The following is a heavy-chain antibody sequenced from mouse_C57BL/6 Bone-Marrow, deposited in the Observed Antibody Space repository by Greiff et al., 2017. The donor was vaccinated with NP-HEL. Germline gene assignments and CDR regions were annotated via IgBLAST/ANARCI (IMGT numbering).Heavy chain of an antibody. J-gene: IGHJ4*01. CDR3: ARKRSSYVGYAMDY. Sequence: VMLVESGPGLVAPSQSLSITCTVSGFSLTSYAISWVRQPPGKGLEWLGVIWTGGGTNYNSALKSRLSISKDNSKSQVFLKMNSLQTDDTARYYCARKRSSYVGYAMDYWGQGTSVTVSS. CDR1: GFSLTSYA. CDR2: IWTGGGT. V-gene: IGHV2-9-1*01. D-gene: IGHD1-1*01.